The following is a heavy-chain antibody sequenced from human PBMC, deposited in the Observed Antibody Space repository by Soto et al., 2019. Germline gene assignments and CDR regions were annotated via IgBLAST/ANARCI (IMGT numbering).Heavy chain of an antibody. D-gene: IGHD3-10*01. V-gene: IGHV3-11*01. Sequence: QVQLVESGGGLVKPGGSLRLSCAASGFTFSDYHMSWIRQAPGKGLEWVSYISSGGSSIDSADSVKGRFTISRDNAKNSLYLQMNSLRAEDTAVYYCARAHMMVFSYYYGMDVWGQGTTVTVSS. CDR1: GFTFSDYH. CDR3: ARAHMMVFSYYYGMDV. J-gene: IGHJ6*02. CDR2: ISSGGSSI.